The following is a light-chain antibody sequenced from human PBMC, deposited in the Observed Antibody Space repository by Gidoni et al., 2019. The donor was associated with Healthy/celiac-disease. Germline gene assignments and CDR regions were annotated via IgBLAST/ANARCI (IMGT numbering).Light chain of an antibody. J-gene: IGKJ1*01. CDR3: QQYNSYSGT. CDR1: QSISSW. V-gene: IGKV1-5*03. CDR2: KSS. Sequence: IQMTQSPSTLSASVGDRVTITCRASQSISSWLSWYQQKPGKAPKLLIYKSSSLESGVPSRFSGSGSGTEFTLTISSLQPDDVATYYCQQYNSYSGTFXQXAKVEIK.